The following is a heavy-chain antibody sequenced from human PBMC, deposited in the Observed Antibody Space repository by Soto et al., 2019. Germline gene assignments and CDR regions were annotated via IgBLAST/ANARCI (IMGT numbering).Heavy chain of an antibody. Sequence: QLQQSGPGLVKPSQTLSLTCAISGDTVSSNSATWNWLRQSPSRGLEWLGRTYYRSQWYSDYALSVKSRITINPDTTKNQFSLHLNSVTPEDTAVYYCARHEQREADPFDYWGQGTLVTVSS. V-gene: IGHV6-1*01. CDR3: ARHEQREADPFDY. CDR1: GDTVSSNSAT. CDR2: TYYRSQWYS. J-gene: IGHJ4*02. D-gene: IGHD6-19*01.